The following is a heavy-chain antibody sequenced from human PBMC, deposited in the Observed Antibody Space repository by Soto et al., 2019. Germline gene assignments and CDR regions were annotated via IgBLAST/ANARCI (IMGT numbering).Heavy chain of an antibody. D-gene: IGHD3-22*01. J-gene: IGHJ4*02. V-gene: IGHV1-69*01. CDR1: GGTFSSYA. CDR2: IIPIFGTA. CDR3: ARQYYYDSSGYTAPDDY. Sequence: QVQLVQSGAEVKKPGSSVKVSCKASGGTFSSYAISWVRQAPGQGLEWMGGIIPIFGTANYAQKFQGRVAITADESTSTAYMELSSLRSEDTAVYYCARQYYYDSSGYTAPDDYWGQGTLVTVSS.